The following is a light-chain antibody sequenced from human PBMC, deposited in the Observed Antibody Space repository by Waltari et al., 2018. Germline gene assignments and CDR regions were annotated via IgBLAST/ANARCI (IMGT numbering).Light chain of an antibody. V-gene: IGKV3-20*01. J-gene: IGKJ4*01. CDR3: QQYDGSILT. CDR2: DAS. Sequence: IFLHHPPQPLPLFPGKRPTLPCWASQTINNNFLVWYQQKPGQAPRLLIHDASSRTTGFPDRFSGSGSGTDFTLTISRLEPEDVAVYYCQQYDGSILTFGGGTKVEI. CDR1: QTINNNF.